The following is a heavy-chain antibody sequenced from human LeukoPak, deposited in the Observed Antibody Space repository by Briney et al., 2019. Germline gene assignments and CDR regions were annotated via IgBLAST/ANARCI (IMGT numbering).Heavy chain of an antibody. Sequence: GGSLRLSSAASGFTFSAYWMNWVRQTPGKGLEWVANIKQDGSENYYVDSVKGRFTISRDNAKNSPYLQMNSLRVEDTAMYYCVTDGAAAPLWPVRYFDLWGRGTLVTVSS. V-gene: IGHV3-7*03. D-gene: IGHD6-13*01. CDR3: VTDGAAAPLWPVRYFDL. CDR1: GFTFSAYW. J-gene: IGHJ2*01. CDR2: IKQDGSEN.